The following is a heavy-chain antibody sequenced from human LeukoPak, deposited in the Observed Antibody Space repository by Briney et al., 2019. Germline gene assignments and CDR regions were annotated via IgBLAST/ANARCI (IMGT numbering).Heavy chain of an antibody. V-gene: IGHV1-2*02. D-gene: IGHD5-18*01. CDR2: INPNSGGT. CDR1: GYTFTGYY. J-gene: IGHJ6*03. CDR3: ARVNSYGFFRVYYYYMDV. Sequence: ASVKVSCKASGYTFTGYYMHWVRQAPGQGLEWMGWINPNSGGTNYAQKFQGRVTMTRDTSISTAYMELSRLRSDDTAVYYCARVNSYGFFRVYYYYMDVWGKGTTVTVSS.